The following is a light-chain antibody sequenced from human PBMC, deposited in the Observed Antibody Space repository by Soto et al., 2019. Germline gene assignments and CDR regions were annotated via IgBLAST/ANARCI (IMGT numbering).Light chain of an antibody. CDR1: NIDVGGYNY. Sequence: QSVLTQPPSASGSPGQSVTISCTGTNIDVGGYNYVAWYQQHPGTAPKVIIYEVTKRPSGVPDRFIGSKSGNTASLTISGLQAEDEADYFCSSYESNNILFVLGTGTKV. CDR2: EVT. V-gene: IGLV2-8*01. J-gene: IGLJ1*01. CDR3: SSYESNNILFV.